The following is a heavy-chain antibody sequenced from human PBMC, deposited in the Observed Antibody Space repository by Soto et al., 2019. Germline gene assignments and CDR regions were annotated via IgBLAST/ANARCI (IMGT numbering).Heavy chain of an antibody. V-gene: IGHV4-59*11. CDR1: GGSIRSHY. CDR3: ARVGATVTSQALGFDH. D-gene: IGHD4-17*01. J-gene: IGHJ4*02. CDR2: LYYTGST. Sequence: QVQLQESGPGLVRPSETLSLTCTVSGGSIRSHYWSWVRQPPGKGLEWIGYLYYTGSTNYNASHKRQVTTSLDTSQNQFSLMLTSVTAADTAVYYCARVGATVTSQALGFDHWGQGILVTVSS.